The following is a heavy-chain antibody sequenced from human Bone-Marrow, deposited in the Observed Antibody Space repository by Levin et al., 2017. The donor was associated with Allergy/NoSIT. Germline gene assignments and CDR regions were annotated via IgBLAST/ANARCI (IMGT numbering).Heavy chain of an antibody. D-gene: IGHD3-22*01. CDR1: GFTFSSYS. CDR2: ISSSSSYI. Sequence: GESLKISCAASGFTFSSYSMNWVRQAPGKGLEWVSSISSSSSYIYYADSVKGRFTISRDNAKNSLYLQMNSLRAEDTAVYYCARALGINYYDSSGYYPPGEYFDYWGQGTLVTVSS. V-gene: IGHV3-21*01. J-gene: IGHJ4*02. CDR3: ARALGINYYDSSGYYPPGEYFDY.